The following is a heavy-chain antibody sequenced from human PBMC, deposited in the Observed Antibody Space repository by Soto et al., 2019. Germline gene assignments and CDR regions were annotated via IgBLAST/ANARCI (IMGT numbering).Heavy chain of an antibody. CDR2: ISGSGGST. CDR3: AKDGWKDVDTPMNFDY. CDR1: GFTFSSYA. Sequence: PGGSLRLSCAASGFTFSSYAMSWVRQAPGKGLEWVSAISGSGGSTYYADSVKGRFTISRDNSKNTLYLQMNSLRAEDTAVYYCAKDGWKDVDTPMNFDYWGQGTLVTVSS. J-gene: IGHJ4*02. D-gene: IGHD5-18*01. V-gene: IGHV3-23*01.